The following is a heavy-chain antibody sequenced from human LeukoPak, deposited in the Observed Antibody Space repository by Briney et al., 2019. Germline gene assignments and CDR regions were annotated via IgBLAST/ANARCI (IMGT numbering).Heavy chain of an antibody. V-gene: IGHV1-69*05. J-gene: IGHJ5*02. Sequence: ASVKVSCKASGGTFGSYAISWVRQAPGQGLEWMGGIIPIFGTANYAQKFQGRVTITTDESTSTAYMELSSLRSEDTAVYYCARVRWLRYANWFDPWGQGTLVTVSS. D-gene: IGHD5-12*01. CDR2: IIPIFGTA. CDR1: GGTFGSYA. CDR3: ARVRWLRYANWFDP.